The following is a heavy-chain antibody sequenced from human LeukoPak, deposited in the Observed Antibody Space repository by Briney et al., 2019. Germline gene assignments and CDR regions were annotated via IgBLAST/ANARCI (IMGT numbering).Heavy chain of an antibody. CDR2: ISYDGSNK. CDR1: GYTFTGYY. CDR3: AEGELLPGHVGYGVDY. D-gene: IGHD1-26*01. V-gene: IGHV3-30-3*02. J-gene: IGHJ4*02. Sequence: GASVKVSCKASGYTFTGYYMHWVRQAPGKGLEWVAVISYDGSNKYYADSVKGRFTISRDNSKNTLYLQMNSLRAEDTAVYYCAEGELLPGHVGYGVDYWGQGTLVTVSS.